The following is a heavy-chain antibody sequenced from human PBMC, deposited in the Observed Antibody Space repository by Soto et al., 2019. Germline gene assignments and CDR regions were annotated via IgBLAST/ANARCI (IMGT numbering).Heavy chain of an antibody. J-gene: IGHJ4*02. CDR1: GGSISGDYY. V-gene: IGHV4-30-4*08. CDR3: ERGGARWPGYFDY. CDR2: IYYSGSS. D-gene: IGHD2-15*01. Sequence: SETLSLTCSVSGGSISGDYYWSWIRQSPEKGLEWIGYIYYSGSSYSNPALQSRLSMSLDTSKNQFSLKLRSVTAADTAVYYCERGGARWPGYFDYWGQGALVTVSS.